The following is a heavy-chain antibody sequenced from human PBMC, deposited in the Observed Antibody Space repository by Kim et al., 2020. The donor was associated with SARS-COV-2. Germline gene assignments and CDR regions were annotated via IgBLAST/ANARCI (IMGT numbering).Heavy chain of an antibody. CDR2: MYYSGST. V-gene: IGHV4-39*01. Sequence: SETLSLTCTVSGVSISRSSYYRGWIRQPPGKGLEWLGTMYYSGSTYYNPSLKSRVTISVDTSNNQFSLKFSSVSAADTSVYYCAMGGSYVVHWGQGTLVTVSS. D-gene: IGHD3-16*01. CDR1: GVSISRSSYY. J-gene: IGHJ5*02. CDR3: AMGGSYVVH.